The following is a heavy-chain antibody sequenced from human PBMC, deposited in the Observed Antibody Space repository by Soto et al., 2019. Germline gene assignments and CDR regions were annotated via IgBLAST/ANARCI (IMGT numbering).Heavy chain of an antibody. CDR1: GFIFSGYG. CDR2: IWYDGSNE. Sequence: QVQLVESGGGVVQPGRSLRLSYAASGFIFSGYGMHWVRQAPGKGLEWVAVIWYDGSNENYADSVKGRFTISRDNSKNTLYLQMNSLRAEDTAVYYCTRRFSDGWYSDYWGQGTLVTVSS. V-gene: IGHV3-33*01. J-gene: IGHJ4*02. D-gene: IGHD6-19*01. CDR3: TRRFSDGWYSDY.